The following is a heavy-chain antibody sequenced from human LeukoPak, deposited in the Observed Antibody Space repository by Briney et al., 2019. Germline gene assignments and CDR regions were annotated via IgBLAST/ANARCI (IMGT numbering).Heavy chain of an antibody. CDR2: INHSGST. CDR1: GGSFSGYY. CDR3: ARGRSGSYYGGFDY. D-gene: IGHD1-26*01. J-gene: IGHJ4*02. Sequence: SETLSLTCAVYGGSFSGYYWSWIRQPPGKGLEWIGEINHSGSTNYNPSLKSRVTISVGTSKNQFSLKLSSVTAADTAVYYCARGRSGSYYGGFDYWGQGTLVTVSS. V-gene: IGHV4-34*01.